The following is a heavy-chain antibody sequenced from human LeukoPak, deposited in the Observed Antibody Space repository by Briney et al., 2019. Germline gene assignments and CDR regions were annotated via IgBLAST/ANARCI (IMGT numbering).Heavy chain of an antibody. V-gene: IGHV3-23*01. J-gene: IGHJ4*02. CDR1: GFTFSSYA. D-gene: IGHD3-22*01. Sequence: GGSLRLPCAASGFTFSSYAMSWVRQAPGKGLEWVSAISGSGGSTYYADSVKGRFTISRDNSKNTLYLQMNSLRAEDTAVYYCAKGTPPNYYDSSGYYSYWGQGTLVTVSS. CDR2: ISGSGGST. CDR3: AKGTPPNYYDSSGYYSY.